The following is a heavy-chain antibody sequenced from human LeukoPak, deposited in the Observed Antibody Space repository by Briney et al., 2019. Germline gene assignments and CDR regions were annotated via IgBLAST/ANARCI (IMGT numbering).Heavy chain of an antibody. CDR1: GFTFSSYS. CDR2: ISSSSSYI. D-gene: IGHD1-26*01. J-gene: IGHJ4*02. V-gene: IGHV3-21*01. CDR3: ASHPVGATPFDY. Sequence: GGSLRLSCAASGFTFSSYSMNWVRQAPGKGLEWVSSISSSSSYIYYADSVKGRFTISRDNAKNSLYLQMNSLRAEDTAVYYCASHPVGATPFDYWGQGTLVTVSS.